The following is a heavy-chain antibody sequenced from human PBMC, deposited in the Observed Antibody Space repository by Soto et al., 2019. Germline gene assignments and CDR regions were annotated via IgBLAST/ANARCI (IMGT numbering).Heavy chain of an antibody. CDR1: GGTFSSYA. CDR3: ARNYDSSGYYYGGSGDAFDI. V-gene: IGHV1-69*06. Sequence: SVKVSCKASGGTFSSYAISWVRQAPGQGLEWMGGIIPIFGTANYAQKFQGRVTITADKSTSTAYMELSSLRSEDTAVYYCARNYDSSGYYYGGSGDAFDIWGKGTIVTVSS. D-gene: IGHD3-22*01. CDR2: IIPIFGTA. J-gene: IGHJ3*02.